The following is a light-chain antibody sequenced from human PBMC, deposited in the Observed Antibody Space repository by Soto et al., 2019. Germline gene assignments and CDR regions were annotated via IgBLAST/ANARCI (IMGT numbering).Light chain of an antibody. CDR1: QGIRSD. CDR3: LQHSSYPFT. J-gene: IGKJ3*01. CDR2: AES. Sequence: DIQMTQSPSSLSASVGDRVTITCRASQGIRSDLGWYQQKPGKAPERLIYAESTLESGVPSRFSGSGSGTEFTLTISSLQPEDFATYYCLQHSSYPFTFGPGTKVDIK. V-gene: IGKV1-17*01.